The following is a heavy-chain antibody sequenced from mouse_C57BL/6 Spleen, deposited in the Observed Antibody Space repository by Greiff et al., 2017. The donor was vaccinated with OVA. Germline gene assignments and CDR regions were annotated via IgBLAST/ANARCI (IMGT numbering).Heavy chain of an antibody. CDR2: IYPGSGNT. D-gene: IGHD2-4*01. V-gene: IGHV1-76*01. Sequence: VQLQESGAELVRPGASVKLSCKASGYTFTDYYINWVKQRPGQGLEWIARIYPGSGNTYYNEKFKGKATLTAEKSSSTAYMQLSSLTSEDSAVYFGARRGSYDYAWFAYWGQGTLVTVSA. CDR3: ARRGSYDYAWFAY. J-gene: IGHJ3*01. CDR1: GYTFTDYY.